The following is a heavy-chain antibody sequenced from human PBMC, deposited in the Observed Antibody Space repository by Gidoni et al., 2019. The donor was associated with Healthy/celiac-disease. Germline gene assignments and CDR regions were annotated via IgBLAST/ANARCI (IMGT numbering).Heavy chain of an antibody. Sequence: EVQLVESGGGLVQPGGSRKPTRPASGFTFSGPDMHRVRQAAGNVLEWCGRIISKATSYATAYAASVKGRFTISRDDSKNTAYLQMNSLKTEDTAVYYCTRQGYCGGDCDYYYGMDVWGQGTTVTVSS. J-gene: IGHJ6*02. V-gene: IGHV3-73*02. CDR2: IISKATSYAT. CDR3: TRQGYCGGDCDYYYGMDV. D-gene: IGHD2-21*02. CDR1: GFTFSGPD.